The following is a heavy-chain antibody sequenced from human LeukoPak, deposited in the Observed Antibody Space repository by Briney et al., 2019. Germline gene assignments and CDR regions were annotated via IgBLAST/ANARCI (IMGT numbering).Heavy chain of an antibody. CDR2: ISYDGSNK. J-gene: IGHJ4*02. CDR1: GFTFSNYW. CDR3: ARDVSPQLWLSPDY. Sequence: GGSLRLSCAASGFTFSNYWMTWVRQAPGKGLEWVAVISYDGSNKYYADSVKGRFTISRDNSKNTLYLQMNSLRAEDTAVYYCARDVSPQLWLSPDYWGQGTLVTVSS. V-gene: IGHV3-30-3*01. D-gene: IGHD5-18*01.